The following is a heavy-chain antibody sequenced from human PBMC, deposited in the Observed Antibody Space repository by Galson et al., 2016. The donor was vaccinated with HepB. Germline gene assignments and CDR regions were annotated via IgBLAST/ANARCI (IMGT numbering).Heavy chain of an antibody. V-gene: IGHV4-31*03. Sequence: TLSLTCSVSGGSISSGGYYWSWIRQHPGKGLEWIGYIYYSGITDYNPSLKSRVTISVDTSKNQFSLKLSSVTAADTAVYYCASSGYHLLEDWYFNYWGQGTLVTVSS. CDR1: GGSISSGGYY. D-gene: IGHD3-22*01. J-gene: IGHJ4*02. CDR3: ASSGYHLLEDWYFNY. CDR2: IYYSGIT.